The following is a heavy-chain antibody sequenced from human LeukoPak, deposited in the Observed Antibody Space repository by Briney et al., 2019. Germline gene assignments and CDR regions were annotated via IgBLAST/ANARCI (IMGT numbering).Heavy chain of an antibody. CDR2: IYHSGAT. CDR3: ARIPAWVFDH. V-gene: IGHV4-30-2*01. Sequence: SETLSLTCAVSGGSLNSGGHSWSWLRQPPGTGLEWIGYIYHSGATYYNPSLKTRVTISADRSKNQFSLTLSSVTAADTAMYYCARIPAWVFDHWGQGILVTVSS. J-gene: IGHJ4*02. CDR1: GGSLNSGGHS. D-gene: IGHD2-21*01.